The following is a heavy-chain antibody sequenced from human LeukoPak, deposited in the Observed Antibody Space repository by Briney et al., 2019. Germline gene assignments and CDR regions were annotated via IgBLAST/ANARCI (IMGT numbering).Heavy chain of an antibody. Sequence: SETLSLTCTVSGGSISSYYWSRIRQPPGKGLEWIGYISDSGSTNYNPSLRSPVTISVDTSKNQFSLKLTYVTAADTAVYYCARGEYYFDSWGQGTLVTVSS. CDR3: ARGEYYFDS. CDR2: ISDSGST. V-gene: IGHV4-59*01. CDR1: GGSISSYY. J-gene: IGHJ4*02.